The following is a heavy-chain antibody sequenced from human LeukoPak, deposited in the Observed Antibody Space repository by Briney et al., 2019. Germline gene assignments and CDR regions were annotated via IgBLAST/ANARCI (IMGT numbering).Heavy chain of an antibody. D-gene: IGHD1-26*01. J-gene: IGHJ4*02. V-gene: IGHV3-53*01. CDR3: AREGRSDSGSYWGYYFDY. CDR2: IYSGGST. CDR1: GFTVSSNY. Sequence: GGSLRLSCAASGFTVSSNYMSWVRQAPGKVLEWVSAIYSGGSTYYPDSVKGRFTISRDNSKNTLYLQMNSLRAEDTAVYYCAREGRSDSGSYWGYYFDYWGQGTLVTVSS.